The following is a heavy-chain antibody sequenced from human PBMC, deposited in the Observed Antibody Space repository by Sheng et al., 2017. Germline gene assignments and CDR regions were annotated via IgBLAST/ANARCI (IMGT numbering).Heavy chain of an antibody. J-gene: IGHJ4*02. CDR2: IYYSGDT. Sequence: QLQLQESGPGLVKPSETLSLTCTVSGGSISSSNYYWGWIRQPPGKGLEWIGCIYYSGDTYYNPSLKSRVTISVDTSKNQFSLKLSSVTAADTAVYYCARQEEAESGWYQYYFDYWGQGTLGHRLL. CDR1: GGSISSSNYY. D-gene: IGHD6-19*01. V-gene: IGHV4-39*01. CDR3: ARQEEAESGWYQYYFDY.